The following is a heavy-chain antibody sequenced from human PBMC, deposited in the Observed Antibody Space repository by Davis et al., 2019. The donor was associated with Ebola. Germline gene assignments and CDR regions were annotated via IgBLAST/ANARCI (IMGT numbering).Heavy chain of an antibody. D-gene: IGHD5-24*01. J-gene: IGHJ6*02. CDR1: GFTFSGSA. Sequence: GGSLRLSCAASGFTFSGSAMHWVRQASGKGLEWVAVIWYDGSNKYYADSVKGRFTISRDNSKNTLYLQMNSLRAEDTAVYYCARWARWLQLRGDYYYYGMDVWGQGTTVTVSS. V-gene: IGHV3-33*08. CDR2: IWYDGSNK. CDR3: ARWARWLQLRGDYYYYGMDV.